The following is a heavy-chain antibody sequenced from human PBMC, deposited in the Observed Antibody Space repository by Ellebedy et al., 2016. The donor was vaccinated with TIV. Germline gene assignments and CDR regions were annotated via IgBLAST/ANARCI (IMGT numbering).Heavy chain of an antibody. CDR1: VFSFSDHY. D-gene: IGHD1-20*01. CDR2: ILTSSSHT. J-gene: IGHJ4*02. CDR3: ATFRFNWNYFDS. Sequence: GESLKISCAASVFSFSDHYMSWIRQAPGKGLAWISFILTSSSHTNYADSVKGRFTISRDKARNSLYLQMNSLRAEDTAVYYCATFRFNWNYFDSWGQGTLVTVSS. V-gene: IGHV3-11*06.